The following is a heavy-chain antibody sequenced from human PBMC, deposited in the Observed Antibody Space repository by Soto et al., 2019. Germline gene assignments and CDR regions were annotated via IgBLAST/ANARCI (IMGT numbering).Heavy chain of an antibody. CDR1: GYSFTSYL. CDR3: ARTAAAGKYYYGVDV. Sequence: GESLNLSCKGSGYSFTSYLIGWVRQMPGKGLEWMGIIYPGDSDTRYSPSLQGQVTISADKSISTAYLQWSSLKASDTAIYYCARTAAAGKYYYGVDVWGQGTTVTVSS. V-gene: IGHV5-51*01. D-gene: IGHD6-13*01. CDR2: IYPGDSDT. J-gene: IGHJ6*02.